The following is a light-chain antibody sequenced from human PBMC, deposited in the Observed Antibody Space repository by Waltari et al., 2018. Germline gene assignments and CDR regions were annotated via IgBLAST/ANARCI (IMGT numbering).Light chain of an antibody. J-gene: IGLJ1*01. Sequence: QSVLTQPPSVSGAPGQRVTLSCTGSSSNIGAGYDVHWYQQLPGTAPKLLIYGNSNRPSGVPDRFSGSKSGTSASLAITGLQAEDEADYYCQSYDSSLSEVFGTGTKVTVL. CDR3: QSYDSSLSEV. V-gene: IGLV1-40*01. CDR1: SSNIGAGYD. CDR2: GNS.